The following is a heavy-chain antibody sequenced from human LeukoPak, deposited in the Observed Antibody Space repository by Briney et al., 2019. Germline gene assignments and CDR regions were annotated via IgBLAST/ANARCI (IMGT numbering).Heavy chain of an antibody. CDR3: ARDLRFSLFGEKLGV. Sequence: PGGSLRLSCAASGFTFSIYAMHWVRQPPGKGLEWVAVVSYNASNKDYAESVKGRFTISRDNPKKSLYLQMNSLRAEDTAVYYCARDLRFSLFGEKLGVWGQGTTVTVSS. CDR1: GFTFSIYA. D-gene: IGHD3-10*01. V-gene: IGHV3-30-3*01. CDR2: VSYNASNK. J-gene: IGHJ6*02.